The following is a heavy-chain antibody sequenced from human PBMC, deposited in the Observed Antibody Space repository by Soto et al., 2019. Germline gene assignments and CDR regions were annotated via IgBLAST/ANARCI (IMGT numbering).Heavy chain of an antibody. Sequence: QLQLQESGPGLVKPSETLSLTCIVSGGSISSPTTYWAWIRQPPGKGLEWIGSINYRGTTYYKPSLKSRVTVSVDTSKNQFSLKMSSVPAADTAVYYCARLGMTTVTAYYWFDPWGQGALVTVSS. CDR1: GGSISSPTTY. CDR3: ARLGMTTVTAYYWFDP. CDR2: INYRGTT. V-gene: IGHV4-39*01. J-gene: IGHJ5*02. D-gene: IGHD4-17*01.